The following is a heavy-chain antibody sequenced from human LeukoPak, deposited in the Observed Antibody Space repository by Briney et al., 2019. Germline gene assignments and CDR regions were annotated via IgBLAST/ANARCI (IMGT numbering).Heavy chain of an antibody. CDR1: GFTFSSYG. CDR3: AKDLTTVTTQGDY. J-gene: IGHJ4*02. V-gene: IGHV3-30*02. CDR2: IRYDGSDK. D-gene: IGHD4-17*01. Sequence: GGSLRLSCAASGFTFSSYGMYWVRQAPGKGLEWVAFIRYDGSDKYYADSVKGRFTISRDNSKNTLYLQMNSLRAEDTAVYYCAKDLTTVTTQGDYWGQGTLVTVSS.